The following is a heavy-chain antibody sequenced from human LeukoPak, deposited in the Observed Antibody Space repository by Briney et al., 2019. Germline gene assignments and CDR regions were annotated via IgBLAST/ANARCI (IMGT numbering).Heavy chain of an antibody. V-gene: IGHV3-30-3*01. CDR1: GFTFSSYA. Sequence: GGSLRLSCAASGFTFSSYAMHWVRQAPGKGLEWVAVISYDGSNKYYADSVKGRFTISRDNSKNTLYLQMNSLRAEDTAVYYCAGSLWIQLWSGFDYWGQGTLVTVSS. D-gene: IGHD5-18*01. CDR3: AGSLWIQLWSGFDY. J-gene: IGHJ4*02. CDR2: ISYDGSNK.